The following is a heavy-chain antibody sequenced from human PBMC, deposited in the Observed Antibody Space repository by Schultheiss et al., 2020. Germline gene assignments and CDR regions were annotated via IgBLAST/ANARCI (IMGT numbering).Heavy chain of an antibody. CDR2: IYYSGST. V-gene: IGHV4-31*03. Sequence: SQTLSLTCTVSGGSISSGGYYWSWIRQHPGKGLEWIGYIYYSGSTNYNPSLKSRVTISVDTSKNQFSLKLTSVTAADTAVYYCARHYGTWYFDYWGQGTPVTVSS. CDR1: GGSISSGGYY. D-gene: IGHD4-17*01. CDR3: ARHYGTWYFDY. J-gene: IGHJ4*02.